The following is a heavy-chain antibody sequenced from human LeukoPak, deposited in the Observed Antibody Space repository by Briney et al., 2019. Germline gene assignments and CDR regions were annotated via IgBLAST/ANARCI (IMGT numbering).Heavy chain of an antibody. CDR1: GGTFSSYA. D-gene: IGHD3-22*01. CDR2: IIPTFGTA. J-gene: IGHJ4*02. V-gene: IGHV1-69*01. CDR3: ARDPGYDSSGYYLYYFDY. Sequence: VKVSCKASGGTFSSYAISWVRQAPGQGLEWMGGIIPTFGTANYAQKFQGRVTITADESTSTAYMELSSLRSEDTAVYYCARDPGYDSSGYYLYYFDYWGQGTLVTVSS.